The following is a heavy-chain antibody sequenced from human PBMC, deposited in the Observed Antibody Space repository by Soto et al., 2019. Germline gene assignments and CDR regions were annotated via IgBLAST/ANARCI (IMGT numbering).Heavy chain of an antibody. CDR3: ARDKGDGSGSYYGY. CDR1: GYTFTSYG. CDR2: ISAYNGNT. D-gene: IGHD3-10*01. J-gene: IGHJ4*02. V-gene: IGHV1-18*01. Sequence: QVPLVQSGAEVKKPGASVKVACKASGYTFTSYGINWVRQAPGQGLEWMGWISAYNGNTNYAQKLQGRVTMTTDTSTSTAYMEMRSLRSDDTAVFYCARDKGDGSGSYYGYWGQGTLVTVSS.